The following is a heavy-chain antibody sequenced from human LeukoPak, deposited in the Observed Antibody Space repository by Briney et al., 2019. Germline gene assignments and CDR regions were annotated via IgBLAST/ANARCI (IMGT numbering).Heavy chain of an antibody. Sequence: PSETLSLTCAVYGGSFSGYYWSWIRQPPGKGLEWIGEINHSGSTNYNPSLKSRVTISVDTSKNQFSLKLSSVTAADTAVYYCARAGYCSSTSCYTRWFDPWGQGTLVTVSS. J-gene: IGHJ5*02. CDR1: GGSFSGYY. V-gene: IGHV4-34*01. CDR2: INHSGST. D-gene: IGHD2-2*03. CDR3: ARAGYCSSTSCYTRWFDP.